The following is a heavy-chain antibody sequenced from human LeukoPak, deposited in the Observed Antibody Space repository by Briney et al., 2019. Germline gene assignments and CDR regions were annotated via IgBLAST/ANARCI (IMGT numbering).Heavy chain of an antibody. D-gene: IGHD6-13*01. J-gene: IGHJ1*01. Sequence: GGTLRLSCAASGFTFSSYGMSWVRQAPGKGLEWVSAISGSGGSTYYADSVKGRFTISRDNSKSTLYLQMNSLRAEDTAVYYCAKGPSSSWYVGYFQHWGQGTLVTVSS. V-gene: IGHV3-23*01. CDR2: ISGSGGST. CDR3: AKGPSSSWYVGYFQH. CDR1: GFTFSSYG.